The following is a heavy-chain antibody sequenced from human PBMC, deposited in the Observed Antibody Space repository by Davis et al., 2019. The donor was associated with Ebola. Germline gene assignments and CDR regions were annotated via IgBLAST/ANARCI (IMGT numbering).Heavy chain of an antibody. CDR1: GFIFSRYA. Sequence: GESLKISCAASGFIFSRYAMHWVRQAPGGGLEWVSGISASGADIKYADSVRGRFSISRDDSKNSLYLQMNSLRAEDTAVYYCARDPSHQWDLFNDAFDIWGQGTMVIVSS. D-gene: IGHD1-26*01. V-gene: IGHV3-23*01. J-gene: IGHJ3*02. CDR2: ISASGADI. CDR3: ARDPSHQWDLFNDAFDI.